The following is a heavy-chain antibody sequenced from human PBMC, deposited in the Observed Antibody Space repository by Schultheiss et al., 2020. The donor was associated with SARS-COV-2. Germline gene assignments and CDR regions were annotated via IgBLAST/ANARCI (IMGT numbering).Heavy chain of an antibody. J-gene: IGHJ6*02. CDR2: ISSNGGST. D-gene: IGHD2-8*01. V-gene: IGHV3-64*04. Sequence: GGSLRLSCAASGFTVSSNYMSWVRQAPGKGLEYVSAISSNGGSTYYADSVKGRFTISRDNSKNTLYLQMNSLRAEDTAVYYCARDIVLMVYAIWERNYYGMDVWGQGTTVTVSS. CDR1: GFTVSSNY. CDR3: ARDIVLMVYAIWERNYYGMDV.